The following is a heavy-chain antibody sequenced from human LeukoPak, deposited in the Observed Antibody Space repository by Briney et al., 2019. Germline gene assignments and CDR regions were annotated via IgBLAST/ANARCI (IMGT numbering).Heavy chain of an antibody. J-gene: IGHJ5*02. CDR2: INPNSGGT. CDR3: ARDFPIEGDIVGGFDP. CDR1: GYTFTSYA. Sequence: RRASVKVSCKASGYTFTSYAMNWVRQAPGQGLEWMGWINPNSGGTNYAQKFQGRVTMTRDTSISTAYMELSRLRSDDTAVYYCARDFPIEGDIVGGFDPWGQGTLVTVSS. V-gene: IGHV1-2*02. D-gene: IGHD2-15*01.